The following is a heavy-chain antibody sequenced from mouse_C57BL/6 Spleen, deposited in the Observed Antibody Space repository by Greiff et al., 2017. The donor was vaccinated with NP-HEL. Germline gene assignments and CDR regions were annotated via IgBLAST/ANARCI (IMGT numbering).Heavy chain of an antibody. J-gene: IGHJ2*01. V-gene: IGHV5-6*02. Sequence: DVMLVESGGDLVKPGGSLKLSCAASGFTFSSYGMSWVRQTPDKRLEWVATISSGGSYTYYPDSVKGRFTISRDNAKNTLYLQMSSLKSEDTAMYYCARQMDGYYYFDYWGQGTTLTVSS. D-gene: IGHD2-3*01. CDR2: ISSGGSYT. CDR1: GFTFSSYG. CDR3: ARQMDGYYYFDY.